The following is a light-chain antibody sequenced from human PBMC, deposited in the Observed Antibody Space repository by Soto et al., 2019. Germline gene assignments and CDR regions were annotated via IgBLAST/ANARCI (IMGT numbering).Light chain of an antibody. V-gene: IGKV3-15*01. Sequence: EVVLTQSPATLSVSPGERATLSCRASQSVSSSLAWYQHKPGQAPRLLIHGASTRATGVPDRFSGSGSGTEFALIISGLQSEDCAVYYCQQYSDCPPLTFGGGTKVEIK. CDR2: GAS. J-gene: IGKJ4*01. CDR1: QSVSSS. CDR3: QQYSDCPPLT.